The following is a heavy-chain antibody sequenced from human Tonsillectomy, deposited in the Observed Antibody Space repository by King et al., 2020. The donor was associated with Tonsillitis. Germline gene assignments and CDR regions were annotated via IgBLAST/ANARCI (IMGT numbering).Heavy chain of an antibody. V-gene: IGHV4-39*07. CDR2: IYYSGST. CDR3: ARQILLWFGELYYFDS. D-gene: IGHD3-10*01. J-gene: IGHJ4*02. Sequence: QLQESGPGLVKPSETLSLTCTVSGGSISSSSYYWGWIRQPPGKGLEWIGSIYYSGSTYYNPSLKSRVTISVDTSKNQFSLKLSSVTAADTAVYYCARQILLWFGELYYFDSWGQGTLVTVSS. CDR1: GGSISSSSYY.